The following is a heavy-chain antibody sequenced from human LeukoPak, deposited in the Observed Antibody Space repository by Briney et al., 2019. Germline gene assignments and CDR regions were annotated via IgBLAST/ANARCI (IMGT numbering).Heavy chain of an antibody. J-gene: IGHJ4*02. CDR1: GYTFTSYY. D-gene: IGHD3-10*01. V-gene: IGHV1-46*01. CDR3: DRGRYYYGSGSIDFDY. Sequence: SSVKVSCKASGYTFTSYYMHWVRQAPGQGVEWMGIINSSGGSTSYAQKFQGRVSMTRDTSTSTVYMELSSLRSEDTAVYYCDRGRYYYGSGSIDFDYWGQGHLVTVS. CDR2: INSSGGST.